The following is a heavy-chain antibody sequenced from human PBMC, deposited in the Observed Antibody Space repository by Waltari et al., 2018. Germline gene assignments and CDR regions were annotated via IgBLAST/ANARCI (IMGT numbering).Heavy chain of an antibody. CDR1: GLTFSSYA. J-gene: IGHJ4*02. D-gene: IGHD3-22*01. CDR3: AKDTAANYYDSRSPFDY. Sequence: EVQLLESGGGLVQPGGSLRLSCAASGLTFSSYAMSWVRQAPGKGLEWVSAISGSGGSTYYADSVKGRFTISRDNSKNTLYLQMNSLRAEDTAVYYCAKDTAANYYDSRSPFDYWGQGTLVTVSS. V-gene: IGHV3-23*01. CDR2: ISGSGGST.